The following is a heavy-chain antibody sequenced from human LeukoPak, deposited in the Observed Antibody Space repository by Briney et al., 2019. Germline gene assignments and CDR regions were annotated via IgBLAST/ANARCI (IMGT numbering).Heavy chain of an antibody. CDR1: GGSISSYY. V-gene: IGHV4-59*01. Sequence: PSETLSLTCTVSGGSISSYYWSWIRQPPGKGLEWIGYIYYSGSTNYNPSLKSRVTISVDTSKNQFSLKLSSVTAADTAVYYCARAYYDFWSGLYYWGQGTLVTVSS. J-gene: IGHJ4*02. CDR2: IYYSGST. D-gene: IGHD3-3*01. CDR3: ARAYYDFWSGLYY.